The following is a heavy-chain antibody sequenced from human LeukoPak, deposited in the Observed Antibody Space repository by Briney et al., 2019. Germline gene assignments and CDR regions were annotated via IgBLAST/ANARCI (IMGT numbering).Heavy chain of an antibody. D-gene: IGHD3-10*01. CDR3: ARVNGSGSYNWFDP. V-gene: IGHV4-30-4*01. Sequence: SETLSLTCTVSGGSISSGDYYWSWIRQPPGKGLEWIGYIYYSGSTYYNPSLKSRVTISVDTSENQFSLKLSSVTAADTAVYYCARVNGSGSYNWFDPWGQGTLVTVSS. CDR2: IYYSGST. J-gene: IGHJ5*02. CDR1: GGSISSGDYY.